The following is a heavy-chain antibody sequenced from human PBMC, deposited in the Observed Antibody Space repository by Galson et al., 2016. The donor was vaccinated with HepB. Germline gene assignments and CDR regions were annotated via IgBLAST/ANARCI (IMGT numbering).Heavy chain of an antibody. CDR1: GFTFSSYS. CDR3: ARGDIVGAIFDV. Sequence: SLRLSCAASGFTFSSYSMNWVRHAPRKGLEWDSSVSGSSGYIYYADSVKGLFTISSDNARNSLYLQMNSLKAEDTAVYYCARGDIVGAIFDVWGQGTLVTVSS. CDR2: VSGSSGYI. V-gene: IGHV3-21*01. J-gene: IGHJ4*02. D-gene: IGHD1-26*01.